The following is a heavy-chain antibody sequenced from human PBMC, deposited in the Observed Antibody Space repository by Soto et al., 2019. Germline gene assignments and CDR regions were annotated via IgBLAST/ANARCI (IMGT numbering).Heavy chain of an antibody. V-gene: IGHV4-34*01. CDR2: INHSGST. Sequence: SETLSLTCAVYGGSFSGYYWSWIRLPPGKGLEWIGEINHSGSTNYNPSLKSRVTISVDTSKNQFSLKLSSVTAADTAVYYCARGLRIAVAGRGFDYWGQGTLVTVSS. J-gene: IGHJ4*02. CDR1: GGSFSGYY. D-gene: IGHD6-19*01. CDR3: ARGLRIAVAGRGFDY.